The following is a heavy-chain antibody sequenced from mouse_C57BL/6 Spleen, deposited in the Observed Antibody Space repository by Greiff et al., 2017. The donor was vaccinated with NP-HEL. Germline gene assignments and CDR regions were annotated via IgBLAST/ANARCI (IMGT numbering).Heavy chain of an antibody. J-gene: IGHJ4*01. Sequence: EVQLVESGGGLVKPGGSLKLSCAASGFTFSDYGMHWVRQAPEKGLEWVAYISSGSSTIYYADTVKGRFTISRDNAKNTLFLQMTSLRSEDTAMYYCAGGNYGIGAMDYWGQGTSVTVSS. CDR2: ISSGSSTI. CDR3: AGGNYGIGAMDY. D-gene: IGHD2-1*01. CDR1: GFTFSDYG. V-gene: IGHV5-17*01.